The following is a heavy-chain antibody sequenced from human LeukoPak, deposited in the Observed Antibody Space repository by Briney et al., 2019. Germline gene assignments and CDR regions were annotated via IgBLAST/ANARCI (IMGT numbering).Heavy chain of an antibody. CDR1: GFTFSTYW. CDR3: ARGGMRGYSGYGYFDY. Sequence: PGGSLRLSCGASGFTFSTYWMSWVRQAPGKGPEWVANIKEGGSEKCYVDSVRGRFTISRDNAKNSLFLQMNSLRAEDTAVYYCARGGMRGYSGYGYFDYWGQGTLVTVSS. J-gene: IGHJ4*02. D-gene: IGHD5-12*01. CDR2: IKEGGSEK. V-gene: IGHV3-7*03.